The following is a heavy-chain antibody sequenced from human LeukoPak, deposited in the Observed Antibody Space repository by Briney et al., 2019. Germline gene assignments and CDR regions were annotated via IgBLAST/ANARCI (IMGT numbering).Heavy chain of an antibody. CDR2: IYYSGST. CDR1: GGSISSSSYY. J-gene: IGHJ4*02. D-gene: IGHD5-18*01. CDR3: ARMQRAMAYKFFDY. V-gene: IGHV4-39*01. Sequence: HPSETLSLTCTVSGGSISSSSYYWGWIRQPPGKGLEWIGSIYYSGSTYYNPSLKSRVTISVDTSKNQFSLKLSSVTAADTAVYYCARMQRAMAYKFFDYWGQGTLVTVSS.